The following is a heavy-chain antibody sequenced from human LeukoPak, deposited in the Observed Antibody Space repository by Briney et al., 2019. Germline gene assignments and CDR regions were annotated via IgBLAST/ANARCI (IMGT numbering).Heavy chain of an antibody. V-gene: IGHV3-23*01. Sequence: PGASLRLSCAASGFTFSSYAMSWVRQAPGKGLGWLSAISGSGGSTYYADSVKGRFTISRDNSKNTLYLQMNSLRAEDTAVYYCAKVPYNWNPGDYWGQGTLVTVSS. D-gene: IGHD1-20*01. J-gene: IGHJ4*02. CDR2: ISGSGGST. CDR3: AKVPYNWNPGDY. CDR1: GFTFSSYA.